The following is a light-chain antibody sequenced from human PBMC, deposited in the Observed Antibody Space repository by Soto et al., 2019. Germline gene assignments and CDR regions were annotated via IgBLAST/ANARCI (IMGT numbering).Light chain of an antibody. CDR3: QQYETFSGT. V-gene: IGKV1-5*01. CDR1: QSISGY. Sequence: DIQMTQSPSSLSASVGDRVDITCRAGQSISGYLNWYQQKPGNAPKLLIFAASTLQGGVPSRFSGSGSGTKFTLTIASLQPDDFATYYCQQYETFSGTFGPGTKVDIK. CDR2: AAS. J-gene: IGKJ1*01.